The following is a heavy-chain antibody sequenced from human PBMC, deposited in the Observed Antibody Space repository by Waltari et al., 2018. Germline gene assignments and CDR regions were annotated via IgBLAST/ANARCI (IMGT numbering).Heavy chain of an antibody. CDR1: GGSISSGSYY. CDR2: IYTSGST. CDR3: ARDSFDWSYGEAFDI. V-gene: IGHV4-61*02. D-gene: IGHD3-9*01. Sequence: QVQLQESGPGLVKPSQTLSLTCTVSGGSISSGSYYRSWIRPPAGKGLEWFGRIYTSGSTNYNPPLKSRVTISVDTSKNQFSLKLSSVTAADTAVYYCARDSFDWSYGEAFDIWGQGTMVTVSS. J-gene: IGHJ3*02.